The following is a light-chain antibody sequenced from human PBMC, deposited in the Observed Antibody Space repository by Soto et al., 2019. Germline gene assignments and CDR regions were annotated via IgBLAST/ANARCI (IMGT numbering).Light chain of an antibody. Sequence: SSLTQPASVYGSPGQSITISCTGTSSDVGSYILVSWYQQHPGKAPKLMIYEVSKRPSGVSNRFSGSKSGNTASLTISGLQAEDEADYYCCSYAGSSTPLIFGTGTKVTVL. CDR2: EVS. V-gene: IGLV2-23*02. J-gene: IGLJ1*01. CDR3: CSYAGSSTPLI. CDR1: SSDVGSYIL.